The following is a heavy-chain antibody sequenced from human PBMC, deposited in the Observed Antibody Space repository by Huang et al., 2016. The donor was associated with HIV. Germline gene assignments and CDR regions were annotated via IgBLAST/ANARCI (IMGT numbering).Heavy chain of an antibody. J-gene: IGHJ4*02. D-gene: IGHD3-16*02. CDR3: AKDYGRYSNYFDY. Sequence: EVQLVESGGVVVQPGGSLRLSCAGSGFTFDDYTMHWVRQSPGNGLYGVARIRWDGCTTFYTDSVKGRFTVSRDNSKNSLYLQMNNLRTEDTAIYYCAKDYGRYSNYFDYWGQGTLVTVSS. CDR2: IRWDGCTT. V-gene: IGHV3-43*01. CDR1: GFTFDDYT.